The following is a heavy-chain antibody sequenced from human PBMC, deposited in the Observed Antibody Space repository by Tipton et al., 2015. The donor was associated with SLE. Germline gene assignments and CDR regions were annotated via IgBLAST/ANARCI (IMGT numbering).Heavy chain of an antibody. Sequence: SLRLSCAASGFHYSGHWLHWVRQAPGKGLEWVANINEDGSEKNYEDSVMGRFTISRDNAEKSLYLQMNSLRAADTAVYYCATVTSSSWFRAFDYWGQGTLVTVSS. V-gene: IGHV3-7*03. CDR3: ATVTSSSWFRAFDY. CDR2: INEDGSEK. D-gene: IGHD6-13*01. J-gene: IGHJ4*02. CDR1: GFHYSGHW.